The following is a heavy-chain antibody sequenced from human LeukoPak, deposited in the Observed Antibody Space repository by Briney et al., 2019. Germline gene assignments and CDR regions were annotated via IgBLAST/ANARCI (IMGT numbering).Heavy chain of an antibody. Sequence: SETLSLTCTVSGGSISSYYWSWIRQPPGKGLEWIGYIYYSGSTNYNPSLKSRVTISVDTSKNQFSLKLSSVTAADTAVYYCARDYFQHWGQGTLVTVSS. CDR1: GGSISSYY. J-gene: IGHJ1*01. CDR2: IYYSGST. CDR3: ARDYFQH. V-gene: IGHV4-59*01.